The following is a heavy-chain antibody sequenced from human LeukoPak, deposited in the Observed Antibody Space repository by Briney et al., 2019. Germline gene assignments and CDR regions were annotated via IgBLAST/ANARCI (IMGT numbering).Heavy chain of an antibody. D-gene: IGHD2-2*01. V-gene: IGHV3-23*01. CDR1: GFTFSTYA. Sequence: PGGSLRLSCAASGFTFSTYAMSWVRQAPGKGLEWVATMTGSGGSTFYGDSVKGRFTISRDNFKNTLYLQMNSLRTEDTAVYYCARDPNHLVAATALDYWGQGTLVTVSS. CDR2: MTGSGGST. J-gene: IGHJ4*02. CDR3: ARDPNHLVAATALDY.